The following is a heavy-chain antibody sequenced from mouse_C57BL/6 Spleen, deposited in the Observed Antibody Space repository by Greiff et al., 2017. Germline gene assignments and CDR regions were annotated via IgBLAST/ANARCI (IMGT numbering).Heavy chain of an antibody. Sequence: DVQLQESGGGLVQPKGSLKLSCAASGFTFNTYAMHWVRQAPGKGLEWVARIRSKSSNYATYYADSVKDRFTISRDDSQSMLYLQMNNLKTEDTAMYYCVRDRDYEGYFDVWGTGTTVTVSS. CDR1: GFTFNTYA. V-gene: IGHV10-3*01. CDR2: IRSKSSNYAT. D-gene: IGHD1-1*01. J-gene: IGHJ1*03. CDR3: VRDRDYEGYFDV.